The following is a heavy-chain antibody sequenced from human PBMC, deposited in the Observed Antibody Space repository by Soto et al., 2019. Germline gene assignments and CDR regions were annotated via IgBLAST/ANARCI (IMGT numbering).Heavy chain of an antibody. CDR3: ERNHYDILNGYSGIGP. CDR1: GGSISSYY. Sequence: SETLSLTCTVSGGSISSYYWSWIRQPPGKGLEWIGYIYYSGSTNYNPSLKSRVTRSVDTSKNQFSLKLSSVTAADTAVYYCERNHYDILNGYSGIGPWGQGTLVTVSS. V-gene: IGHV4-59*01. J-gene: IGHJ5*02. CDR2: IYYSGST. D-gene: IGHD3-9*01.